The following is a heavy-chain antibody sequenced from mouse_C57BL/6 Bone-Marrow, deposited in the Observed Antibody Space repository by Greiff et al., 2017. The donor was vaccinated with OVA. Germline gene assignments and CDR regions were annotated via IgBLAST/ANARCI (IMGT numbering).Heavy chain of an antibody. D-gene: IGHD1-1*01. CDR2: IWSGGST. CDR3: ARLRSSPYAMDY. J-gene: IGHJ4*01. V-gene: IGHV2-2*01. Sequence: VKLVESGPGLVQPSQRLSITCTVSGFSLTSYGVHWVRQSPGKGLEWLGVIWSGGSTDYNAAFISRLSISKDNSKSQVFFKMNSLQADDTAIYYCARLRSSPYAMDYWGQGTSVTVSS. CDR1: GFSLTSYG.